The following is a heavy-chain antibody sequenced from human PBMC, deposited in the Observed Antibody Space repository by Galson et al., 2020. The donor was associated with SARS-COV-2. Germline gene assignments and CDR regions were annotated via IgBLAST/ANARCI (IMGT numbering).Heavy chain of an antibody. CDR3: ARMSAISGSDS. Sequence: ASVTVSCKASGYTFTDYYVHWMRQAPGQGLEWMGWINPNNGATNYAQKFQGRVTMTRYTSISTAYMDLSRLRSDDTAVYYCARMSAISGSDSWGQGTLGNVSS. D-gene: IGHD5-12*01. CDR1: GYTFTDYY. CDR2: INPNNGAT. J-gene: IGHJ4*02. V-gene: IGHV1-2*02.